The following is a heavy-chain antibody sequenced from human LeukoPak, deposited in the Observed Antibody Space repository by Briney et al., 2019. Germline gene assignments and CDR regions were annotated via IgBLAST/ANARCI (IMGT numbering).Heavy chain of an antibody. CDR1: GFTYSRYG. Sequence: GGSLRLSCAASGFTYSRYGTHWVRQAPGKGLEWVAVISYDGSKKDYADSVKGRFTISRDNSKNTLYLQMNSLRVEDTAVYYCAKDFPHYGSGSSHFDYWGQGTLVTVSS. J-gene: IGHJ4*02. D-gene: IGHD3-10*01. CDR2: ISYDGSKK. CDR3: AKDFPHYGSGSSHFDY. V-gene: IGHV3-30*18.